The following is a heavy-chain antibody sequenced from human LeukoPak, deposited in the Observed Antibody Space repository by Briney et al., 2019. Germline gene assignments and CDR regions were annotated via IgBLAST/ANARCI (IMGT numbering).Heavy chain of an antibody. CDR2: IRSKANSYAT. CDR3: IRHLEDLDY. J-gene: IGHJ4*02. V-gene: IGHV3-73*01. Sequence: GGSLRLSCAASGFTFSGSAMHWVRQASGKGLEWVGRIRSKANSYATAYAAPVKGRFTISRDDSKNTAYLQMNSLKTEDTAVYYCIRHLEDLDYWGQGTLVTVSS. CDR1: GFTFSGSA. D-gene: IGHD3-3*01.